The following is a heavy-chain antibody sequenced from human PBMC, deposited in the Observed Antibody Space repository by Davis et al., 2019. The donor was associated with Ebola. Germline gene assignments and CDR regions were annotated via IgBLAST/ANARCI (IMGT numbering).Heavy chain of an antibody. CDR1: GGSISSYY. D-gene: IGHD3-22*01. CDR3: ARGDSYYDPSGYYAGPEAPDH. CDR2: TYYSGST. J-gene: IGHJ4*02. Sequence: SETLSLTCTVSGGSISSYYWSWIRQPPGKGLEWIGYTYYSGSTNYNPSLKSRVTISVDTSKNQFPLKLSSVTAADTAVYYCARGDSYYDPSGYYAGPEAPDHWGQGTLVSVSS. V-gene: IGHV4-59*01.